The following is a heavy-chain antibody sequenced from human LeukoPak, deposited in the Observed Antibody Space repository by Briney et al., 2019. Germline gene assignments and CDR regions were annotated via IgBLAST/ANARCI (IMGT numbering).Heavy chain of an antibody. Sequence: SETLSLTCAVYGGSFSGYYGSWFRQPPGKGLEWIGQIHHSGSTTYNPSLESRVTISVDMSKNQFSLKLSSVTAADTAVYYCARHIAVGFGTDVWGQGTTVTVSS. CDR1: GGSFSGYY. CDR2: IHHSGST. J-gene: IGHJ6*02. CDR3: ARHIAVGFGTDV. V-gene: IGHV4-34*01. D-gene: IGHD2-2*01.